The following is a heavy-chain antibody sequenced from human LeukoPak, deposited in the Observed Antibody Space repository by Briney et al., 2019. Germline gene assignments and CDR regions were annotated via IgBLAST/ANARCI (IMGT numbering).Heavy chain of an antibody. J-gene: IGHJ4*02. CDR3: ARAGYSYANHDY. CDR1: GYTFTSYD. Sequence: GASVKVSCKASGYTFTSYDINWVRQATGQGLEWMGWMNPNSGNTGYAQKFQGRVTMTRNTSISTAYMELSSLRSEDTAVYYCARAGYSYANHDYWGQGTLVTVSS. V-gene: IGHV1-8*01. CDR2: MNPNSGNT. D-gene: IGHD5-18*01.